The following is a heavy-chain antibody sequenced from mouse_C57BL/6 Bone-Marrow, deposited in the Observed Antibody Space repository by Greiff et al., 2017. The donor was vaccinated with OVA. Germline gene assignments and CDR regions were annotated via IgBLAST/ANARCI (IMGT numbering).Heavy chain of an antibody. V-gene: IGHV1-82*01. J-gene: IGHJ4*01. CDR1: GYAFSSSW. CDR2: IYPGDGDT. Sequence: QVQLQQSGPELVKPGASVKISCKASGYAFSSSWMNWVKQRPGKGLEWIGRIYPGDGDTNYNGKFKGKATLTADKSSSTAYMQLSSLTSEDSAVYFCASPGENAMDYWGQGTSVTVAS. CDR3: ASPGENAMDY.